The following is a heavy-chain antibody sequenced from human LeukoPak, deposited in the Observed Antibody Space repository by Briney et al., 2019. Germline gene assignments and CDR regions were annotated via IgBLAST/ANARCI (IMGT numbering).Heavy chain of an antibody. V-gene: IGHV3-7*01. CDR3: ARVRVGAYDFEY. Sequence: GGSLRLSCAASGFTFSSYWMSWVRQAPGKGLEWVANIKQDGSEKYYVDSVKGRFTVSRDNAKNTLYLQMNSLRAEDTAVYYCARVRVGAYDFEYWGQGTLVTVSS. D-gene: IGHD3-10*01. J-gene: IGHJ4*02. CDR1: GFTFSSYW. CDR2: IKQDGSEK.